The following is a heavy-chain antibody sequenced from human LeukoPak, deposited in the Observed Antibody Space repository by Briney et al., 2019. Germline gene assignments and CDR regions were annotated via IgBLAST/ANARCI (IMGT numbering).Heavy chain of an antibody. Sequence: SETLSLTCTVSGGSISSYYWSWIRQPPGKGLEWIGYIYYSGSTNYNPSLKSRVTISVDTSKNQFSLKLSSVTAADTAVYYCASGTSEPSPLGDYYYYYMDVWGKGTTVTVSS. V-gene: IGHV4-59*01. D-gene: IGHD1-26*01. CDR3: ASGTSEPSPLGDYYYYYMDV. CDR1: GGSISSYY. J-gene: IGHJ6*03. CDR2: IYYSGST.